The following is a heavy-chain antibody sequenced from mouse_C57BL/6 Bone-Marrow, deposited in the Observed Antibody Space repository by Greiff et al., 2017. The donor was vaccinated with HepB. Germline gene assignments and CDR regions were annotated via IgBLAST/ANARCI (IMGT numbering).Heavy chain of an antibody. CDR2: IYPGGGYT. CDR1: GYTFTNYW. CDR3: ARGDYYGSSYWYFDV. V-gene: IGHV1-63*01. J-gene: IGHJ1*03. D-gene: IGHD1-1*01. Sequence: QVQLKESGAELVRPGTSVKMSCKASGYTFTNYWIGWAKQRPGHGLEWIGDIYPGGGYTNYNEKFKGKATLTADKSSSTAYMQFSSLTSEDSAIYYRARGDYYGSSYWYFDVWGTGTTVTVSS.